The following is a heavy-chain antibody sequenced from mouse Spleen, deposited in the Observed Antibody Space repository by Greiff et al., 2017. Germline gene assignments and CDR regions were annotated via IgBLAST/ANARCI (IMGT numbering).Heavy chain of an antibody. Sequence: EVQVVESGGGLVKLGGSLKLSCAASGFTFSSYAMSWVRQTPEKRLEWVATISSGGGNTYYPDSVKGRFTISRDNAKNTLYLQMSSLKSEDTAMYYCARERVGDYWGQGTTLTVSS. CDR2: ISSGGGNT. CDR3: ARERVGDY. V-gene: IGHV5-9-3*01. CDR1: GFTFSSYA. J-gene: IGHJ2*01.